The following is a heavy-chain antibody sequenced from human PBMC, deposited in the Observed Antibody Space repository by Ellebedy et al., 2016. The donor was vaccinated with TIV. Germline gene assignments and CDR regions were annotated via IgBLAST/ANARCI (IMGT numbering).Heavy chain of an antibody. V-gene: IGHV1-69*13. CDR2: IIPIFGIP. Sequence: SVKVSXKASGGTFSSHAISWVRQAPGQGLEWMGGIIPIFGIPNNAQNFQGRVTITADESTSTAYMELSSLSSQDTAVYYCARVSEYSEIVEESTGSGFDSWGQGTLVTVSS. CDR1: GGTFSSHA. CDR3: ARVSEYSEIVEESTGSGFDS. J-gene: IGHJ4*02. D-gene: IGHD2-8*02.